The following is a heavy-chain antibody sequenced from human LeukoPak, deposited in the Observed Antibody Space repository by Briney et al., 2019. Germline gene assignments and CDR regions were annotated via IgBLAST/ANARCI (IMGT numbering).Heavy chain of an antibody. CDR3: VTKEPSTSGWSY. CDR1: GLTLNRGW. J-gene: IGHJ4*02. D-gene: IGHD6-19*01. Sequence: GGSLRLSCEASGLTLNRGWTAWVRQAPGKGLEWVANIKEDGSEKNYVDSVKGRFTISRDDAVNSVYLQMNDLRADDTGVYYCVTKEPSTSGWSYWGQGTLVTVSS. CDR2: IKEDGSEK. V-gene: IGHV3-7*01.